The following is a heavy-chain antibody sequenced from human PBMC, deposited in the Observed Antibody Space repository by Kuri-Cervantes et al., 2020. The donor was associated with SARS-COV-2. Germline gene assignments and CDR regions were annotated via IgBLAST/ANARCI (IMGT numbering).Heavy chain of an antibody. V-gene: IGHV1-2*04. CDR2: MNPNSGGT. J-gene: IGHJ5*02. CDR3: ARGIAVAGRGWFDP. Sequence: ASVKVSCKASGYIFTTYDINWVRQAPGQGLEWMGWMNPNSGGTNYAQKFQGWVTMTRDTSISTAYMELSRLRSDDTAVYYCARGIAVAGRGWFDPWGQGTLVTVSS. D-gene: IGHD6-19*01. CDR1: GYIFTTYD.